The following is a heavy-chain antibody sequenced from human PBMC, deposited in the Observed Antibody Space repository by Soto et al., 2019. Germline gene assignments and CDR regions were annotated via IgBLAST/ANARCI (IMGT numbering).Heavy chain of an antibody. J-gene: IGHJ6*02. Sequence: QVQLVQSGAEVKKPGASVKVSCKASGYTFTSYDINWVRQATGQGLEWMGWMNPNSGNTGYAQKFQGRVTMTRNTSISTAYMELSSLRSEDTAVYYCARLYYDFWSCFALGMDVWGQGTTVTVSS. CDR1: GYTFTSYD. CDR3: ARLYYDFWSCFALGMDV. D-gene: IGHD3-3*01. V-gene: IGHV1-8*01. CDR2: MNPNSGNT.